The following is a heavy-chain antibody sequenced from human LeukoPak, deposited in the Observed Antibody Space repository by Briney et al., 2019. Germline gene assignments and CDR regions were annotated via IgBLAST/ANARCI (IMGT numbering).Heavy chain of an antibody. CDR1: GYTFTGYY. CDR3: ARGWSGSYYSHYYYYMDV. Sequence: GASVKVSCKASGYTFTGYYMHWVRQAPGQGLEWMGWINPNSGGTNYAQKSQGSVTMTRDTSISTAYMELSRLRSDDTAVYYCARGWSGSYYSHYYYYMDVWGKGTTVTVSS. V-gene: IGHV1-2*02. J-gene: IGHJ6*03. D-gene: IGHD1-26*01. CDR2: INPNSGGT.